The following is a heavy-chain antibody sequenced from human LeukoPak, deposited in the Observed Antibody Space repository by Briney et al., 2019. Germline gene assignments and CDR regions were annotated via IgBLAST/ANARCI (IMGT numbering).Heavy chain of an antibody. Sequence: PGGSLRLSCAASGFTFSSYWLSLVRQAPGKGPEWVANINQDGGLKYYVDSVKGRFTISRDNAKNSLYLQMNSLRAEDTAVYYCTRDSQGSRTYSVDYWGQGTLVTVSS. V-gene: IGHV3-7*05. CDR2: INQDGGLK. CDR1: GFTFSSYW. J-gene: IGHJ4*02. D-gene: IGHD3-10*01. CDR3: TRDSQGSRTYSVDY.